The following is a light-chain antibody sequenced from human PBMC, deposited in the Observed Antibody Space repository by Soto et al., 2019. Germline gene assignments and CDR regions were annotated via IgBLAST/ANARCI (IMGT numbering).Light chain of an antibody. CDR3: CSYAGGNTYV. J-gene: IGLJ1*01. V-gene: IGLV2-23*01. CDR1: SRDVGLYDF. Sequence: QSALTQPASVSGSPGQSITISCTGTSRDVGLYDFVSWFQQHPGKAPKLLIYDGSERPSGVSNRFSASESGNTASLTISGLQAEDEADYYCCSYAGGNTYVFGSGTKVTLL. CDR2: DGS.